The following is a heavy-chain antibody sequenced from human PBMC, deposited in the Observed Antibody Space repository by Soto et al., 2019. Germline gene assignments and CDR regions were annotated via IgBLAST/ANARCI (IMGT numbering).Heavy chain of an antibody. CDR2: IKQDGSEE. D-gene: IGHD6-13*01. Sequence: EVQLVESGGGLVQPGGSLRLSCVDSGFTFSSYWMSWVRQAPVKGLEWVGNIKQDGSEENYVDSLKGRFTISRDNAKNSMYLQMNSLRVEDKAVYYRARIAATGRGWDVWGQGTTVVVSS. CDR3: ARIAATGRGWDV. V-gene: IGHV3-7*01. J-gene: IGHJ6*02. CDR1: GFTFSSYW.